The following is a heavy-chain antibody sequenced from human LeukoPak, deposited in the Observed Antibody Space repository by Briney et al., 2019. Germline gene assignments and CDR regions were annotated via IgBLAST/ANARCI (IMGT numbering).Heavy chain of an antibody. J-gene: IGHJ4*02. V-gene: IGHV4-4*07. D-gene: IGHD6-13*01. Sequence: TSETLSLTCTVSGGSISSYYWSWIRHPAGKGLEWIGRIYTSGSTNYNPSLKSRVTMSVDTSKNQFSPKLSSVTAADTAVYYCARDPGSSSYVDYFYYWGQGTLVTVSS. CDR3: ARDPGSSSYVDYFYY. CDR1: GGSISSYY. CDR2: IYTSGST.